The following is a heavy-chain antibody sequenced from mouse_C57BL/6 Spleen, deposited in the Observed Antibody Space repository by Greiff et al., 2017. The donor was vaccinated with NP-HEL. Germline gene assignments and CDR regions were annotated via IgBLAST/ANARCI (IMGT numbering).Heavy chain of an antibody. J-gene: IGHJ2*01. D-gene: IGHD1-1*01. CDR3: ARGGSSYPLNY. Sequence: QVQLQQPGAELVKPGASVKMSCKASGYTFTSYWITWVKQRPGQGLEWIGDIYPGSGSTNYNEKFKSKATLTVDTSSSTAYMQLSSLTSADSAVYYCARGGSSYPLNYWGQGTTLTVSS. CDR2: IYPGSGST. V-gene: IGHV1-55*01. CDR1: GYTFTSYW.